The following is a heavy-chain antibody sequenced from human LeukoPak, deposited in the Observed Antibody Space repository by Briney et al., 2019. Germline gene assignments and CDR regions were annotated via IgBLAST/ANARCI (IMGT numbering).Heavy chain of an antibody. Sequence: SVNVSCKASGGTFSSYAISWVRQAPGQGLEWMGGIIPIFGTANYAQKFQGRVTITTDESTSTAYMELSSLRSEDTAVYYCARPGYSSSWSEGGDAFDIWGQGTMVTVSS. CDR3: ARPGYSSSWSEGGDAFDI. J-gene: IGHJ3*02. D-gene: IGHD6-13*01. CDR2: IIPIFGTA. V-gene: IGHV1-69*05. CDR1: GGTFSSYA.